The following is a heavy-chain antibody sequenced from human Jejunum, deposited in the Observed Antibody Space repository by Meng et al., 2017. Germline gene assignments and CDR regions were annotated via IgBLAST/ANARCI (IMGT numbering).Heavy chain of an antibody. D-gene: IGHD6-19*01. J-gene: IGHJ4*02. CDR2: ISTSGDTI. CDR1: GFTFSSYE. CDR3: ARDQGSGTSDVESSFDY. Sequence: GESLKISCAASGFTFSSYEMNWVRQAPGRGLEWVSYISTSGDTIYYADSVKGRFTISRDNAKNSLYLQMNSLRAEDTALYYCARDQGSGTSDVESSFDYWGQGTLVTVSS. V-gene: IGHV3-48*03.